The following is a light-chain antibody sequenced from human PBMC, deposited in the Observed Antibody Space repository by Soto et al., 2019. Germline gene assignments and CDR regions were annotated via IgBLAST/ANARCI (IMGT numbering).Light chain of an antibody. CDR3: QQYGRT. J-gene: IGKJ2*01. CDR2: GAS. Sequence: EIVLTQSPATLSLSPGERATLSCRASQSISIYLAWYQQKPGQAPRLLIFGASTRATGIPDRFRGSGSGTDFTLTINRLEPEDFAVYYCQQYGRTFGQGTKVDIK. V-gene: IGKV3-20*01. CDR1: QSISIY.